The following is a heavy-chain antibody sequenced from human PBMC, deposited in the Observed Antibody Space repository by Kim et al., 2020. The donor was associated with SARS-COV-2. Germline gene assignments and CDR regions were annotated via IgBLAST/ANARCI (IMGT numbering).Heavy chain of an antibody. CDR1: GFTFSSYG. CDR2: IWYDGSNK. J-gene: IGHJ4*02. CDR3: AKDFQYSSSWRD. D-gene: IGHD6-13*01. Sequence: GGSLRLSCAASGFTFSSYGMHWVRQAPGKGLEWVAVIWYDGSNKYYADSVKGRFTISRDNSKNTLYLQMNSLRAEDTAVYYCAKDFQYSSSWRDWGQGTLVTVSS. V-gene: IGHV3-33*06.